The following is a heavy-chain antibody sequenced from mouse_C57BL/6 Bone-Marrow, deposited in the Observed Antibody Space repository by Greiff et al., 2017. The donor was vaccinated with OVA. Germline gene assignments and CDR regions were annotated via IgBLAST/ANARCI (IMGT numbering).Heavy chain of an antibody. D-gene: IGHD2-5*01. CDR3: ARAARLDSTAWFAY. CDR1: GYTFTSYW. CDR2: IYPGSGST. Sequence: VQLQQPGAELVKPGASVKMSCKASGYTFTSYWITWVKQRPGPGLEWIGDIYPGSGSTNYNEKFKSKATLTVDTSSSTAYMQLSSLTSEDSAVYYCARAARLDSTAWFAYWGQGTLVTVSA. J-gene: IGHJ3*01. V-gene: IGHV1-55*01.